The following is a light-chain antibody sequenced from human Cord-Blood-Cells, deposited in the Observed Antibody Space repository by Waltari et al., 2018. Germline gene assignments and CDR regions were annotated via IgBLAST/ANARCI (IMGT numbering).Light chain of an antibody. CDR1: SSDVASYNL. CDR2: EGS. CDR3: CSYAGSSTLV. Sequence: QSALTQPASVSGSPGQSITISCTGTSSDVASYNLVSWYQQHPGKAPKLIIYEGSKRPSGVSNRFSGSKSGNTASLTISGLQAEDEADYYCCSYAGSSTLVFGGGTKLTVL. V-gene: IGLV2-23*01. J-gene: IGLJ3*02.